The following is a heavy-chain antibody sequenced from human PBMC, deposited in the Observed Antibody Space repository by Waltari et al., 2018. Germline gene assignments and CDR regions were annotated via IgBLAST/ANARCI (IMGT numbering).Heavy chain of an antibody. CDR2: ISYDGSNK. Sequence: QVQLVESGGGVVQPGRSLRLSCAASGFTFSSYAMHWVRQAPGKGLGWGAVISYDGSNKYYADSVKGRFTISRDNSKNTLYLQMNSVRAEDTAVYYCARDLDYWGQGTLVTVSS. V-gene: IGHV3-30-3*01. J-gene: IGHJ4*02. CDR3: ARDLDY. CDR1: GFTFSSYA.